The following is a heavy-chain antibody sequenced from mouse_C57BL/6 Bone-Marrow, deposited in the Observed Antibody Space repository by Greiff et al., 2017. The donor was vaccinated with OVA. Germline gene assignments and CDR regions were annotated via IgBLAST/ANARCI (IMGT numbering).Heavy chain of an antibody. CDR2: IYPRSGNT. CDR3: ARWGVVATDYFDD. Sequence: QVQLKQSGAELARPGASVKLSCKASGYTFTSYGISWVKQRTGQGLEWIGEIYPRSGNTYYNEKFKGQATLTADKSSSTAYMELRSLTSEDSAVYFCARWGVVATDYFDDWGQGTTLTVSS. V-gene: IGHV1-81*01. CDR1: GYTFTSYG. D-gene: IGHD1-1*01. J-gene: IGHJ2*01.